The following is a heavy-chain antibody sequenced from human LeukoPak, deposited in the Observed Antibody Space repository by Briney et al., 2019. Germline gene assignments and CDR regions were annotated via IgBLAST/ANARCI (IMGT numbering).Heavy chain of an antibody. V-gene: IGHV3-23*01. J-gene: IGHJ3*02. D-gene: IGHD3-22*01. CDR2: ISGSGGST. CDR3: AKDLDYYDSSGYYPPRGAFDI. Sequence: PGGSLRLSCAASGFTFSSYGMTWVRQAPGKGLEWVSAISGSGGSTYYADSVLGRFTVSRDNSKDTLYLQMNSLRAEDTAVYYCAKDLDYYDSSGYYPPRGAFDIWGQGTMVTVSS. CDR1: GFTFSSYG.